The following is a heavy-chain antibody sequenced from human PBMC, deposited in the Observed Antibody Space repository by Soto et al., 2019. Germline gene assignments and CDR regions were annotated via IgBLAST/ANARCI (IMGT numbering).Heavy chain of an antibody. CDR3: ARSPDSSGYYPRWYYYGMDV. J-gene: IGHJ6*02. D-gene: IGHD3-22*01. CDR1: GGSVRGYY. Sequence: SETLSLTCAVYGGSVRGYYWSWIRQPPGKGLEWIGEINDSGSTKYNPSLKSRVTISVDTSKNQFSLSLSSVTAADTAVYYCARSPDSSGYYPRWYYYGMDVWGQGTTVTVS. CDR2: INDSGST. V-gene: IGHV4-34*01.